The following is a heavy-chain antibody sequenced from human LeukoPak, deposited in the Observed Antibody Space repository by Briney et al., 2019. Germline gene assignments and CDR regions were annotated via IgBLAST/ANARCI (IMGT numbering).Heavy chain of an antibody. CDR3: ARSRTYYYDTNWFDP. CDR1: GFTFSSYS. J-gene: IGHJ5*02. D-gene: IGHD3-22*01. V-gene: IGHV3-48*01. CDR2: ISGSSAAI. Sequence: GGSLRLSCAASGFTFSSYSMNWVRQAPGKGLEWVSYISGSSAAIYYADSVKGRFTISRDNARNSLYLQMSSLRAEDTAVYYCARSRTYYYDTNWFDPRGQGTLVTVSS.